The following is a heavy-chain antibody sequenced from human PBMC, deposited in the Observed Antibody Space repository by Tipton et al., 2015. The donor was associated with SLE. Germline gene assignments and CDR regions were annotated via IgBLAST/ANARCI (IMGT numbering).Heavy chain of an antibody. Sequence: TLSLTCTVSGGSISSYYWSWIRQPAGGGLGWFGRIYTNENTNYNPSPKSRVTMSVDTSKNHFSLKLISMTAADTAVYFCARAMAWTGDPLHFDYWGQGSLVTVSS. CDR3: ARAMAWTGDPLHFDY. D-gene: IGHD3/OR15-3a*01. CDR1: GGSISSYY. J-gene: IGHJ4*02. CDR2: IYTNENT. V-gene: IGHV4-4*07.